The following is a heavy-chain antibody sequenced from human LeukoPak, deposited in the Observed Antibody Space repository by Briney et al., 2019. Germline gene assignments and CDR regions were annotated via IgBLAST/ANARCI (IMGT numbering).Heavy chain of an antibody. CDR1: GFTFSSFG. D-gene: IGHD6-19*01. J-gene: IGHJ4*02. Sequence: GGGLRLSCAASGFTFSSFGMHWVRQAPGKGLEWVAVIWSIASNKYYADSVKGRFTISRDNAKNSLFLQMNSLRDEDTAVYYCAIQIPPIAVAGPDYWGQGTLVTVSS. CDR2: IWSIASNK. V-gene: IGHV3-33*01. CDR3: AIQIPPIAVAGPDY.